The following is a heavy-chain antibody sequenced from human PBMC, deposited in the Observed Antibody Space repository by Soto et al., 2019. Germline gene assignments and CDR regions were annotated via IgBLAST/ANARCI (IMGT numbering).Heavy chain of an antibody. CDR1: GYTFTSYG. V-gene: IGHV1-18*01. CDR2: ISAYNGNT. Sequence: QVQLVQSGAEVKKPGASVKVSCKASGYTFTSYGISWVRQAPGQGLEWMGWISAYNGNTNYAQKLQGRVTMNTDTSTSTDYMELRSLRSDDSAVYYCARDEGGSGNWFDPWGQGTLVTVSS. CDR3: ARDEGGSGNWFDP. J-gene: IGHJ5*02. D-gene: IGHD7-27*01.